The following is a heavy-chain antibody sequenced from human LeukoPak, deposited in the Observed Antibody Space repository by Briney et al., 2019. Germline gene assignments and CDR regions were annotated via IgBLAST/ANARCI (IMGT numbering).Heavy chain of an antibody. CDR2: IYYSGST. CDR1: GGSISSYY. CDR3: AGRLWRRDGYNLSAFDI. J-gene: IGHJ3*02. D-gene: IGHD5-24*01. V-gene: IGHV4-59*01. Sequence: SETLSLTCTVSGGSISSYYWIWIRQPPGKGLEWIGYIYYSGSTNYNPSLKSRVTISVDTSKNQFSLKLSSVTAADTAVYYCAGRLWRRDGYNLSAFDIWGQGTMVTVSS.